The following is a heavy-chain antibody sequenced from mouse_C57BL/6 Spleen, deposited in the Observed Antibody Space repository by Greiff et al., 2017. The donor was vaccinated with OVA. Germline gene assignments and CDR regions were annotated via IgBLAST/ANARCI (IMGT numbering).Heavy chain of an antibody. J-gene: IGHJ1*03. CDR3: AREDGSSSYWYFDV. CDR2: ISDGGSYT. D-gene: IGHD1-1*01. Sequence: EVKLVESGGGLVKPGGSLKLSCAASGFTFSSYAMSWVRQTPEKRLEWVATISDGGSYTYYPDNVKGRFTISRDNAKNNLYLQMSHLKSEDTAMYYCAREDGSSSYWYFDVWGTGTTVTVSS. CDR1: GFTFSSYA. V-gene: IGHV5-4*01.